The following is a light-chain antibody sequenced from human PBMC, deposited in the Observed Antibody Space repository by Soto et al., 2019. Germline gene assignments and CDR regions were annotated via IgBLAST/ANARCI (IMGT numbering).Light chain of an antibody. J-gene: IGKJ4*01. Sequence: EVLMTQSPATLSVSPGERVTLSCRASQSVYSNLAWYQQKPGQAPRLLIYGASTRATGLPARFSGSGSGTEFTLTISSLQSEDFAVYYCQQYNSWPLTFGGGTEVEIK. CDR2: GAS. CDR1: QSVYSN. V-gene: IGKV3-15*01. CDR3: QQYNSWPLT.